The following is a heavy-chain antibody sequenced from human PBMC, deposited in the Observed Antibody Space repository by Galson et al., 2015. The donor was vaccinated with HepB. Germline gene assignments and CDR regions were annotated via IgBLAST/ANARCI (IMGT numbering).Heavy chain of an antibody. J-gene: IGHJ4*02. Sequence: QSGAEVKKPGASVKVSCKASGYTFTSYGISWVRQAPGQGLEWMGWISAYNGNTNYAQKLQGRVTMTTDTSTSTAYMELRSLRSDNTAVYYCARVVAYFGVVISSKYYFDYWGQGTLVTVSS. CDR1: GYTFTSYG. CDR2: ISAYNGNT. D-gene: IGHD3-3*01. CDR3: ARVVAYFGVVISSKYYFDY. V-gene: IGHV1-18*01.